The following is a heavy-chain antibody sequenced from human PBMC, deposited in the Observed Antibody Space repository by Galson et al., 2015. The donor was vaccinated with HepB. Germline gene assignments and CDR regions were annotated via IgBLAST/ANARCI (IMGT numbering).Heavy chain of an antibody. J-gene: IGHJ6*02. CDR3: ARSQYCSSSSCYFRGAYGMDV. Sequence: ETLSLTCTVSGDSISSSSYYWGWIRQPPGKGLEWIGSIYYSGSTYYNPSLKSRVTISVDTSKNQFSLKLRSVTAADTAVYYCARSQYCSSSSCYFRGAYGMDVWGQGTTVTVSS. D-gene: IGHD2-2*01. CDR2: IYYSGST. CDR1: GDSISSSSYY. V-gene: IGHV4-39*07.